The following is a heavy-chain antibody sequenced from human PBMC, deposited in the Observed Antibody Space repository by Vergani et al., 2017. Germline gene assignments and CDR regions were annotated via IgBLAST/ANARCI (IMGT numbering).Heavy chain of an antibody. J-gene: IGHJ4*02. CDR3: ARGQEGIDYVWGSYRY. D-gene: IGHD3-16*02. Sequence: QVQLQQWGAGLLKPSETLSLTCAVYGGSFRGYYWSWIRQPPGKGREWIGEINHSGSTNYNPSLKSRVTITVDTSKNQFSLKLSSVTAADTAVYYCARGQEGIDYVWGSYRYWGQGTLVTVSS. CDR2: INHSGST. V-gene: IGHV4-34*01. CDR1: GGSFRGYY.